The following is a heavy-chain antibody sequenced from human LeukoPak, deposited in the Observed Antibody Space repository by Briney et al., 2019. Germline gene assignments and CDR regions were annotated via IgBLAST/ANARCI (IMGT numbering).Heavy chain of an antibody. D-gene: IGHD5-18*01. Sequence: SETLSLTCTVSGGSISSSSYYWGWIRQPPGKGLEWIGSIYYSGSTYYNPSLKSRVTISVDTSKNQFSLKLSSVTAADTAVYYCARSGYSYGRDGDYWGQGTLVTVSS. CDR1: GGSISSSSYY. CDR2: IYYSGST. J-gene: IGHJ4*02. CDR3: ARSGYSYGRDGDY. V-gene: IGHV4-39*01.